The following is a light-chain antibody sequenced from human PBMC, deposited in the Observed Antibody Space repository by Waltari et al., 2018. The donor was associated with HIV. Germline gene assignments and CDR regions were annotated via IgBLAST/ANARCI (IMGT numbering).Light chain of an antibody. CDR2: KDS. V-gene: IGLV3-25*03. CDR1: VLPKQY. J-gene: IGLJ7*01. CDR3: QSADSSGTYAV. Sequence: SYELTQPPSVSVSPGQTARIPCSGDVLPKQYHYWYQQKPGQAPVVVIAKDSERPSGIPERFSGSSSGTTVTLTISGVQAEDEADYYCQSADSSGTYAVFGGGTQLTVL.